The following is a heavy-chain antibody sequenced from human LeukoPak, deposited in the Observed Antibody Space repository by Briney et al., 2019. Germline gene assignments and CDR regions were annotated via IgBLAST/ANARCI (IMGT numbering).Heavy chain of an antibody. J-gene: IGHJ4*02. D-gene: IGHD6-19*01. CDR2: IRSKAYGGTT. Sequence: GGSLRLSCTASGFTFGDYAMSWFRQAPGKGLEWVGFIRSKAYGGTTEYAASVKGRFTISRDDSKSIAYLQMNSLKTEDTAVYYCTRDQPGWQWLVLGLGYWGQGTLVTVSS. CDR3: TRDQPGWQWLVLGLGY. V-gene: IGHV3-49*03. CDR1: GFTFGDYA.